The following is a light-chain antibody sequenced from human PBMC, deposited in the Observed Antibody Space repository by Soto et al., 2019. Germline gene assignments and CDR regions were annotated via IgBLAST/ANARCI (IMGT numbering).Light chain of an antibody. Sequence: EIVLTQSPGTLSLSPGERATLSCRASQSVSSSYLAWYQQKPGQAPRLLIYGASSRATGIPKRFSGSASGTNFTLTISSLEPEDFAVFYCQQYGSSPFTFGPGTKVDIK. J-gene: IGKJ3*01. CDR2: GAS. CDR1: QSVSSSY. V-gene: IGKV3-20*01. CDR3: QQYGSSPFT.